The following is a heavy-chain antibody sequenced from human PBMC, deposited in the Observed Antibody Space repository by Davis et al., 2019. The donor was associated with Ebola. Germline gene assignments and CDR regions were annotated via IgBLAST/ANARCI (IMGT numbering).Heavy chain of an antibody. J-gene: IGHJ6*02. D-gene: IGHD3-10*01. CDR2: INYSGST. V-gene: IGHV4-39*07. CDR3: ARDFPRHYYGSGSYYGMDV. CDR1: GGSISSSSYY. Sequence: PSETLSLTCTVSGGSISSSSYYWGWIRQPPGKGLEWIGSINYSGSTYYNPSLKSRVTISVDTSKNQFSLKLSSVTAADTAVYYCARDFPRHYYGSGSYYGMDVWGQGTTVTVSS.